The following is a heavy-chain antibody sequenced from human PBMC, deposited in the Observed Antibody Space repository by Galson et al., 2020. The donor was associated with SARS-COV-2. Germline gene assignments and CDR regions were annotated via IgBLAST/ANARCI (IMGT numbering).Heavy chain of an antibody. CDR2: VRYDGSYK. D-gene: IGHD6-19*01. CDR1: GFTFSSYG. V-gene: IGHV3-30*02. Sequence: GGSLRLSCAASGFTFSSYGMHWVRQAPGKGLEWLAFVRYDGSYKYYVDSVKGRFTISRDNSKNTLYLQMNSLRVEDTAVYYCAKYTDPIAVAGTSFDYWGQGTLVTVSS. CDR3: AKYTDPIAVAGTSFDY. J-gene: IGHJ4*02.